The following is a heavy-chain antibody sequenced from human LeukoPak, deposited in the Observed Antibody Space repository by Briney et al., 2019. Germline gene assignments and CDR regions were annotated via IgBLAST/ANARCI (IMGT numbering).Heavy chain of an antibody. D-gene: IGHD3-16*01. V-gene: IGHV4-38-2*02. Sequence: SETLSLTCTVSGYSIGSGHFWSWIRQPPGKGLEWIGSIYGSGTTYYDPPLRSRVSISADTSKNYFSLELSSVTAADTAVYYCASVGGGSPYWGQGTLVTVSS. CDR1: GYSIGSGHF. CDR3: ASVGGGSPY. J-gene: IGHJ4*02. CDR2: IYGSGTT.